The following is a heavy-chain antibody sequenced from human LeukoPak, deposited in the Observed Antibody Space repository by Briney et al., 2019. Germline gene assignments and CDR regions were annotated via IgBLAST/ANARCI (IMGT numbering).Heavy chain of an antibody. CDR3: ARDTAMVTCFDY. Sequence: TGGSLRLSCAASGFTFSSYEMNWVRQAPGKGLEWVSYISSSGSTIYYADSVKGRFTISRDNAKNSLYLQMNSLRAEDTAVYYCARDTAMVTCFDYWGQGTLVTVSS. CDR1: GFTFSSYE. J-gene: IGHJ4*02. CDR2: ISSSGSTI. D-gene: IGHD5-18*01. V-gene: IGHV3-48*03.